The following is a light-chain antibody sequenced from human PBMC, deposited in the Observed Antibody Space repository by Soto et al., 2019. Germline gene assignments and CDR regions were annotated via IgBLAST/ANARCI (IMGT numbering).Light chain of an antibody. Sequence: QSVLTQPPSASGSPGQSVTISCTGSSSDVGAYNYVSWYKQHPGKAPKLMIFDVSKRPSGVPDRFSGSKSGDTASLTVSGLQAEDEADYYCSSYVGSNNWVFGGGTKLTVL. CDR1: SSDVGAYNY. CDR3: SSYVGSNNWV. V-gene: IGLV2-8*01. J-gene: IGLJ3*02. CDR2: DVS.